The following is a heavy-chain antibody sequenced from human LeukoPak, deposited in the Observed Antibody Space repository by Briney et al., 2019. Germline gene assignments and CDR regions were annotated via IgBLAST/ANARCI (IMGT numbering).Heavy chain of an antibody. CDR3: AREMVSVGYYYYMDV. CDR1: GGSISSYY. V-gene: IGHV4-59*01. J-gene: IGHJ6*03. Sequence: PSETLSLTCTVSGGSISSYYWSWIRQPPGKGLEWIGYIYYSGSINYNPSLKSRVTISVDTSKNQFSLKLSSVTAADTAVYYCAREMVSVGYYYYMDVWGKGTTVTISS. CDR2: IYYSGSI. D-gene: IGHD2-8*01.